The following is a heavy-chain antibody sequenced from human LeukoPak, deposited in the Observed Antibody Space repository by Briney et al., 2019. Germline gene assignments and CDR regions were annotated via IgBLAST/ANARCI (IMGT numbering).Heavy chain of an antibody. CDR2: INSDGSST. Sequence: GGSLRLSCAASGFTFSSYWMHWVRQAPGKGLVWVSRINSDGSSTSYADSVKGRFTISRDNAKNTLYLQMNSLRAEDTAVYYCARGDGSGWYNPTYKYYYMDVWGKGTTVTVSS. CDR1: GFTFSSYW. J-gene: IGHJ6*03. D-gene: IGHD6-19*01. CDR3: ARGDGSGWYNPTYKYYYMDV. V-gene: IGHV3-74*01.